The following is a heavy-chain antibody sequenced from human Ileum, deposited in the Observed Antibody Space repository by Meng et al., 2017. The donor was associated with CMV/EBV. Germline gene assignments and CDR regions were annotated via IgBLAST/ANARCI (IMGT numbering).Heavy chain of an antibody. CDR1: GDPISSGSHS. CDR3: ARRSSGLFDY. J-gene: IGHJ4*02. CDR2: IYYSGTT. Sequence: QMKLQESGPGLVKPAETLSLTCTASGDPISSGSHSWAWFRQPPGKRLEWIGYIYYSGTTYYNPSLKSRVSISVDTSRNQFSLQLSSVTAADTAVYYCARRSSGLFDYWGQGILVTVSS. V-gene: IGHV4-30-4*08. D-gene: IGHD6-13*01.